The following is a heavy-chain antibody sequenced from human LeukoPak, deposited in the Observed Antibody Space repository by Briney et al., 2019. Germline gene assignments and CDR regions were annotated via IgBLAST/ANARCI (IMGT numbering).Heavy chain of an antibody. CDR2: INHSGST. CDR3: ARRRYGDYISEHYFDY. Sequence: SETLSLTCAVYGGSFSGYYWSWIRQPPGKGLEWIGEINHSGSTNCNPSLKSRVTISVDTSKNQFSLKLSSVTAADTAVYYCARRRYGDYISEHYFDYWGQGTLVTVSS. CDR1: GGSFSGYY. J-gene: IGHJ4*02. V-gene: IGHV4-34*01. D-gene: IGHD4-17*01.